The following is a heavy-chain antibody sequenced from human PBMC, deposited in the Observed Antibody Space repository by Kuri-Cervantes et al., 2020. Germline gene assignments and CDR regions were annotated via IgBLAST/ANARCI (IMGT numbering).Heavy chain of an antibody. CDR1: GYSFTSYW. D-gene: IGHD1-26*01. CDR3: ARHSGSYFPHFDY. CDR2: IYPGDSDT. Sequence: KVSCKGSGYSFTSYWIGWVRQMPGKGLEWMGIIYPGDSDTRYSPSFQGQVTISADKSISTAYLQWSSLKASDTAMYYCARHSGSYFPHFDYWGQGTLVTVSS. V-gene: IGHV5-51*01. J-gene: IGHJ4*02.